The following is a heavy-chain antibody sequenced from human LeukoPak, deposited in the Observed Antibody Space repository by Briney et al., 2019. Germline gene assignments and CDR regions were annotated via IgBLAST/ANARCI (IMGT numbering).Heavy chain of an antibody. D-gene: IGHD4-17*01. Sequence: PSETLSLTCAVYGGSFSGYYWSWIRQPPGKGLEWIGEINHSGSTNYNPSLKSRVTISVDTSKNQFSLKLSSVTAADTAVYYCARNYGDCDFDYWGQGTLVTVSS. CDR1: GGSFSGYY. CDR2: INHSGST. V-gene: IGHV4-34*01. CDR3: ARNYGDCDFDY. J-gene: IGHJ4*02.